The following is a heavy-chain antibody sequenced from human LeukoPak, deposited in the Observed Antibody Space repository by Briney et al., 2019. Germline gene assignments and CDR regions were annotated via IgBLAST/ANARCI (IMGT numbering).Heavy chain of an antibody. CDR3: TRSGFGGGVHFDY. D-gene: IGHD3-16*01. CDR2: MNPNSGDI. V-gene: IGHV1-8*01. J-gene: IGHJ4*02. CDR1: GYTFTNYD. Sequence: ASVKVSCKASGYTFTNYDINWVRQAAGQGLEWMGWMNPNSGDIGYVEKFQGRVTMTRDTSMNTAYMELSSLRSEDTAVYYCTRSGFGGGVHFDYWGQGTPVTVSS.